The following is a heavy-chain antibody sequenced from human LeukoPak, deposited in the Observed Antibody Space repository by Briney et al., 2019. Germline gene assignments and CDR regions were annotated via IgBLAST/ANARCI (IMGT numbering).Heavy chain of an antibody. D-gene: IGHD2-2*01. V-gene: IGHV3-66*01. CDR1: GLTVSINY. CDR2: IYSGGST. J-gene: IGHJ3*02. CDR3: AKNWVVVPAAPDAFDI. Sequence: GGSLRLSCAASGLTVSINYMSWVRQAPGKGLEWVSVIYSGGSTYYADSVKGRFTISRDNSKNTLYLQMNSLRAEDTAVYYCAKNWVVVPAAPDAFDIRGQGTMVTVSS.